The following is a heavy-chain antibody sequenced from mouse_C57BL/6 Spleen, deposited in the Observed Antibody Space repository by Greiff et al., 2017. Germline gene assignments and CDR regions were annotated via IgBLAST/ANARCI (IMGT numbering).Heavy chain of an antibody. V-gene: IGHV1-26*01. CDR3: ARSRHGSSYGYFDV. Sequence: EVKLQQSGPELVKPGASVKISCKASGYTFTDYYMNWVKQSHGKSLEWIGDINPNNGGTSYNQKFKGKATLTVDKSSSTAYMELRSLTSEDSAVYYCARSRHGSSYGYFDVWGTGTTVTVSS. CDR1: GYTFTDYY. CDR2: INPNNGGT. J-gene: IGHJ1*03. D-gene: IGHD1-1*01.